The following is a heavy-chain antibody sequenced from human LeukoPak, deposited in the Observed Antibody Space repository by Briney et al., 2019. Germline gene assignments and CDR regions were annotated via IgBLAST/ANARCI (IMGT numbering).Heavy chain of an antibody. CDR1: GFTFSSYA. D-gene: IGHD3-22*01. CDR2: ISTNGVRT. V-gene: IGHV3-64*04. Sequence: PGGSLRLSCSASGFTFSSYAMHWVRQAPGKGLQYVSGISTNGVRTYYADSVKGRFTISRDNSKNTLYLQMNSLGAEDTAVYFCARDHYYDSNGYYYYFDYWGQGTLVTISS. CDR3: ARDHYYDSNGYYYYFDY. J-gene: IGHJ4*02.